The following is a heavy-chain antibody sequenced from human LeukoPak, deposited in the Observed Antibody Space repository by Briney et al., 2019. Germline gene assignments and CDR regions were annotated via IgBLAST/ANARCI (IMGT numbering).Heavy chain of an antibody. J-gene: IGHJ4*02. CDR1: GYTFTGYY. CDR3: ASPLGYCSGGSCSPYYFDY. V-gene: IGHV1-2*02. D-gene: IGHD2-15*01. CDR2: INPNSGGT. Sequence: ASVKVSCKASGYTFTGYYMHWVRQAPGQGLEWMGWINPNSGGTNYAQKFQGRVTMTRDTSISTAYMELSRLRSDDTAVYYCASPLGYCSGGSCSPYYFDYWGQGTLVTVSS.